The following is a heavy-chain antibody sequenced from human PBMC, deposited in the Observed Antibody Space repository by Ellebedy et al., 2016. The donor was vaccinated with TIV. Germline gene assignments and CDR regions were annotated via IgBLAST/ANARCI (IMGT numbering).Heavy chain of an antibody. CDR3: ARARRAISSFDY. V-gene: IGHV4-34*01. CDR1: GGSFSGYY. D-gene: IGHD3-3*02. Sequence: SETLSLTCAVYGGSFSGYYWSWIRQPPGKGLEWIGEINHSGSTNYNPSLKSRVTISVDTSKNQFSLKLSSVTAADTAVYYCARARRAISSFDYWGQGTLVTVSS. J-gene: IGHJ4*02. CDR2: INHSGST.